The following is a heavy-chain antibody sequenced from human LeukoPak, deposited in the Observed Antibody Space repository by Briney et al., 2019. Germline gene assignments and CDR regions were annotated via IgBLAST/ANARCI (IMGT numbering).Heavy chain of an antibody. J-gene: IGHJ4*02. D-gene: IGHD2/OR15-2a*01. CDR3: TRVSTTDDY. CDR2: ISSDGSVT. CDR1: GFSFTNYW. Sequence: GGSLRLSCAVSGFSFTNYWMHWVRQDPGKGLVWVSYISSDGSVTKYADSVKGRFTISRDNAVNTLYLQMNSLRVEDTAVYYCTRVSTTDDYWGQGTLVTVSS. V-gene: IGHV3-74*03.